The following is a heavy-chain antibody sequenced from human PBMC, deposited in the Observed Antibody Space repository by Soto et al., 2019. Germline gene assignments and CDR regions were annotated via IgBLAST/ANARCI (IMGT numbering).Heavy chain of an antibody. J-gene: IGHJ4*02. V-gene: IGHV3-30*18. CDR2: ISYDGSNK. Sequence: PGGSLRLSCAASGLTFSSYGMHWVRQAPGKGLEWVAVISYDGSNKYYADSVKGRFTISRDNSKNTLYLQMNSLRAEDTAVYYCAKDVIADYDSSGYFGYWGQGTLVTVSS. CDR3: AKDVIADYDSSGYFGY. CDR1: GLTFSSYG. D-gene: IGHD3-22*01.